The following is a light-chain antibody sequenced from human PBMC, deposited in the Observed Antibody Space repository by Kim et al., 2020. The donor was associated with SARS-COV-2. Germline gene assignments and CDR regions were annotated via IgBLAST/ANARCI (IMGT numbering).Light chain of an antibody. J-gene: IGLJ3*02. Sequence: PGGTVTLTCGSSTGPVTSGHFPYWFQQKPGHALRTLIYDTGNKQSSTPARFSGSLLGGKAALTLSGAQPGDEADYYCFLSYSGVRVFGGGTQLTVL. CDR3: FLSYSGVRV. CDR1: TGPVTSGHF. CDR2: DTG. V-gene: IGLV7-46*01.